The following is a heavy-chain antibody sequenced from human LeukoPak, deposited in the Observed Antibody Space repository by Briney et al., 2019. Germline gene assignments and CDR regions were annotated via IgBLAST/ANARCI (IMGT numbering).Heavy chain of an antibody. V-gene: IGHV3-11*01. D-gene: IGHD3-16*01. CDR2: ISSSGSTI. CDR1: GFTFSDYY. Sequence: PGGSLRLSCAASGFTFSDYYMSWIRQAPGKGLEWVSYISSSGSTIYYADSVKGRFTISRENAKNSLYLQMNSLRAEDTAVYYCARVQPLGYYFDYWGQGTLVTVSS. CDR3: ARVQPLGYYFDY. J-gene: IGHJ4*02.